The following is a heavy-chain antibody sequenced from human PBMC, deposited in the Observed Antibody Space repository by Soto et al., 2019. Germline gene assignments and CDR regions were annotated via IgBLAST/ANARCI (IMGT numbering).Heavy chain of an antibody. V-gene: IGHV3-21*01. CDR1: GFTFSSYS. CDR2: ISRSSSYI. J-gene: IGHJ6*02. Sequence: PVGSLRLSCAASGFTFSSYSMNWVRQAPGKGLEWVSSISRSSSYIYYADSVKGRFTISRDNAKNSLYLQMNSLRAEDTAVYYCARQRYYGSGNDYYYYGLDVWGQGTTVTVSS. D-gene: IGHD3-10*01. CDR3: ARQRYYGSGNDYYYYGLDV.